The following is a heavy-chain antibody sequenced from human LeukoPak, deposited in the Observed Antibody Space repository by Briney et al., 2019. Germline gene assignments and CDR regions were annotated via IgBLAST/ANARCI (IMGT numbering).Heavy chain of an antibody. J-gene: IGHJ6*03. V-gene: IGHV1-69*13. CDR1: GGTFSSYA. CDR2: IIPIFGTA. D-gene: IGHD2-15*01. CDR3: ARAGRRATYYYYYMDV. Sequence: ASVKFSCKASGGTFSSYAISWVRQAPGQGLEWMGGIIPIFGTANYAQKFQGRVTITADESTSTAYMELSSLRSEDTAVYYCARAGRRATYYYYYMDVWGKGTTVTVSS.